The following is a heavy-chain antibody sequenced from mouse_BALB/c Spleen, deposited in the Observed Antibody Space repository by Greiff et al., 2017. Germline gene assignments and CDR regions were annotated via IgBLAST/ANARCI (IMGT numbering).Heavy chain of an antibody. CDR3: ARYYGNFYAMDY. J-gene: IGHJ4*01. Sequence: QVQLQQSGAELAKPGASVKMSCKASGYTFTSYWMHWVKQRPGQGLEWIGYINPSTGYTEYNQKFKDKATLTADKSSSTAYMQLSSLTSEDSAVYYCARYYGNFYAMDYWGQGTSVTVSS. V-gene: IGHV1-7*01. D-gene: IGHD2-1*01. CDR2: INPSTGYT. CDR1: GYTFTSYW.